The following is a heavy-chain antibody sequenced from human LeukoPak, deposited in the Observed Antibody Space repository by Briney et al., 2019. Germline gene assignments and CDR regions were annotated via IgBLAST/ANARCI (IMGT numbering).Heavy chain of an antibody. CDR2: TYYRSKWYS. Sequence: SQTLSLTCVISGDSVSSNSAAWNWIRQSPSRGLEWLGRTYYRSKWYSYSAVSVKSRIIINPDTSKNQFSLQLNSVTPEDTAVYYCARDHSSGFNWFDPWGQGTLVTVSS. V-gene: IGHV6-1*01. D-gene: IGHD6-19*01. CDR3: ARDHSSGFNWFDP. J-gene: IGHJ5*02. CDR1: GDSVSSNSAA.